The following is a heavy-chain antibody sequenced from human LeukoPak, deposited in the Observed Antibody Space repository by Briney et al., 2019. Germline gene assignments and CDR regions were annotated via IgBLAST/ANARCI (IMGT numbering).Heavy chain of an antibody. D-gene: IGHD3-22*01. CDR1: GGTFSSYA. Sequence: ASVKVSCKASGGTFSSYAISWVRQAPGQGLEWMGRIIPIFGTANYAQKFQGRVTITTDESTSTAYMELSSLRSEDTAVYYCARDRGSYYDSSGYHYGYWGQGTLVTVSS. V-gene: IGHV1-69*05. CDR2: IIPIFGTA. CDR3: ARDRGSYYDSSGYHYGY. J-gene: IGHJ4*02.